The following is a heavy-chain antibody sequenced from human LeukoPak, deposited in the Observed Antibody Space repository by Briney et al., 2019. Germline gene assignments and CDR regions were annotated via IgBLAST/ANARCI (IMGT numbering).Heavy chain of an antibody. CDR2: IYSGGST. Sequence: GGSLRLSCAASGFTFNDAWMNWVRQAPGKGLEWVSVIYSGGSTYYADSVKGRFTISRDNSKNTLYLQMNSLRAEDTAVYYCARDLQTTSSGMDVWGQGTTVTVSS. D-gene: IGHD1-7*01. CDR1: GFTFNDAW. CDR3: ARDLQTTSSGMDV. J-gene: IGHJ6*02. V-gene: IGHV3-53*01.